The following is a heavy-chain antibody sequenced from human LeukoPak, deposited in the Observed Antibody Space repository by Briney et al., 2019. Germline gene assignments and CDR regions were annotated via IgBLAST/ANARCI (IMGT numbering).Heavy chain of an antibody. CDR3: ARGAPRYSSKSATFDY. Sequence: SETLSLTCTVSGGSISSYYWSWIRQPAGKGLEWIGRIYTSGSTNYNPSLKRRVTMSVDTSKNQFSLKLSSVTAADTAVYYCARGAPRYSSKSATFDYWGQGTLVTVSS. J-gene: IGHJ4*02. CDR1: GGSISSYY. V-gene: IGHV4-4*07. CDR2: IYTSGST. D-gene: IGHD6-19*01.